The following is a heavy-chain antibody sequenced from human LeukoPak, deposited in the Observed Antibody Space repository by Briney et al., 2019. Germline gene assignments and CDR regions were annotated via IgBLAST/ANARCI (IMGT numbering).Heavy chain of an antibody. CDR3: ARVADSSGYYPAY. CDR2: ISSSSSYI. CDR1: GFTFSSYS. D-gene: IGHD3-22*01. Sequence: PGGSLRLSCAASGFTFSSYSMNWVRQAPGKGLEWVSSISSSSSYIYYADSVKGRFTISRDNAKNSLYLQMNSLRAEDTAVYYCARVADSSGYYPAYWGQGTLVTVSS. J-gene: IGHJ4*02. V-gene: IGHV3-21*01.